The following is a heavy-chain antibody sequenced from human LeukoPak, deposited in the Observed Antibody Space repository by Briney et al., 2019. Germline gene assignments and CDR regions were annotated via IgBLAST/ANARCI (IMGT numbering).Heavy chain of an antibody. CDR1: GFTFSSYG. Sequence: GGSLRLSCEASGFTFSSYGMHWVRQAPGKGLEWVAVIWYDGSNKYYADSVKGRFTISRDNSKNTLYLQMNSLRAEDTAVYYCARVIGSGWYYSDYWGQGTLVTVSS. J-gene: IGHJ4*02. V-gene: IGHV3-33*01. CDR3: ARVIGSGWYYSDY. D-gene: IGHD6-19*01. CDR2: IWYDGSNK.